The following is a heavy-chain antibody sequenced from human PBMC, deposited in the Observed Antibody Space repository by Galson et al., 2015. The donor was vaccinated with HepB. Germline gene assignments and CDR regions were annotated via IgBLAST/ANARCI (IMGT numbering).Heavy chain of an antibody. D-gene: IGHD5-12*01. CDR3: AREYRGGKGPYYYYYGIDA. CDR2: TYYRSKWII. V-gene: IGHV6-1*01. Sequence: CAISGDSVSSNHAVWNWIRQSPSRGLEWLGRTYYRSKWIIDYATSVKSRINISPDTSRNQFSLHLSSVTAADTAVYYCAREYRGGKGPYYYYYGIDAWGRGTTVTVSS. J-gene: IGHJ6*02. CDR1: GDSVSSNHAV.